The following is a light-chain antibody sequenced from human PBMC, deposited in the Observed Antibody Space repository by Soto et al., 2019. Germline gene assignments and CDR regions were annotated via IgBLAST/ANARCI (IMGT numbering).Light chain of an antibody. J-gene: IGLJ1*01. CDR1: SSDVGSYNL. CDR3: CSYAGSYV. Sequence: QSVLTQPASVSGSPGQSITISCTGTSSDVGSYNLVSWYQQHPGKAPKLMIYEGSKRPSGVSNRFSGSKSGNTASLTISGLQAEDEADYYCCSYAGSYVFGTG. CDR2: EGS. V-gene: IGLV2-23*01.